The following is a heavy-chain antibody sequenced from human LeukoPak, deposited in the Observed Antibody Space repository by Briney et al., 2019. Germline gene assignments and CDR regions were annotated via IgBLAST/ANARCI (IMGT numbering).Heavy chain of an antibody. CDR2: IYYSGST. Sequence: SETLPLTCTVSGGSISRSSYYWGWIRQPPGKGLEWIGSIYYSGSTYYNPSLKSRVTISVDTSKNQFSLKLRSVTAADTAVYYCARHLGICSGGSCYFDYWGQGILVTVSS. J-gene: IGHJ4*02. D-gene: IGHD2-15*01. CDR1: GGSISRSSYY. CDR3: ARHLGICSGGSCYFDY. V-gene: IGHV4-39*01.